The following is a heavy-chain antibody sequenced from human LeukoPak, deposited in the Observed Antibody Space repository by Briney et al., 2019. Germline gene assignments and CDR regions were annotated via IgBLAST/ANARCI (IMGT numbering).Heavy chain of an antibody. D-gene: IGHD3-16*01. Sequence: ASVKVSCKASGYTFTGYFIHWVRQAPGQGFEWMGRINSNSGGTDFAQKFQGRVTMTRDTSISTAHMELSRLKSDDTALYYCAREVGFGSQVYYFDYWGRGTLVTVSS. V-gene: IGHV1-2*06. CDR2: INSNSGGT. CDR3: AREVGFGSQVYYFDY. CDR1: GYTFTGYF. J-gene: IGHJ4*02.